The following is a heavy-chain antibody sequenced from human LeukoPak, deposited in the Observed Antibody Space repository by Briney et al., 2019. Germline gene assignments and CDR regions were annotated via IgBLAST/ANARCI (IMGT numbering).Heavy chain of an antibody. V-gene: IGHV4-34*01. J-gene: IGHJ4*02. CDR1: GGSFSGYY. CDR3: ARVRNTYYFDY. CDR2: INHSGST. Sequence: KPSETLSLTCAVYGGSFSGYYWSWIRQPPGKGLEWIGEINHSGSTNYNPSLKSRVNISVDTYKNQFSLKLSSVTAADTAVYYCARVRNTYYFDYWGQGTLVTVSS. D-gene: IGHD2/OR15-2a*01.